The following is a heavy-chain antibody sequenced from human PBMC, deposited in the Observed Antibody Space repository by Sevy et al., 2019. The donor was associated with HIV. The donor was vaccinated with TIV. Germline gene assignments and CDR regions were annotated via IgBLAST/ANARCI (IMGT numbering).Heavy chain of an antibody. D-gene: IGHD3-10*01. V-gene: IGHV3-7*01. CDR3: AKSYFGSGTSYGMDL. Sequence: GGSLRLSCAVSGFTFRNFWMSWVRQAPGKGLEWVANIRQDGSEKYYVDSVRGRFTISRDNAKSSLFLQLNSLRADDTAIYYCAKSYFGSGTSYGMDLWGRRTTVTVSS. J-gene: IGHJ6*02. CDR1: GFTFRNFW. CDR2: IRQDGSEK.